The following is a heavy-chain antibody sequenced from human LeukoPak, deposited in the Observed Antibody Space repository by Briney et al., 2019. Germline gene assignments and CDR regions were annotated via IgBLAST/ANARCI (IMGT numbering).Heavy chain of an antibody. CDR3: AKYRRVLGGPFDY. J-gene: IGHJ4*02. Sequence: GGSLRLSCAASGFTFSSYAMSWVRQAPGKGLEWVSAISGSGGSTYYADSVKGRFTISRDNSKNTLYLQMNRLRAEDTAVYYCAKYRRVLGGPFDYWGQGTLVTVSS. CDR1: GFTFSSYA. D-gene: IGHD3-16*01. CDR2: ISGSGGST. V-gene: IGHV3-23*01.